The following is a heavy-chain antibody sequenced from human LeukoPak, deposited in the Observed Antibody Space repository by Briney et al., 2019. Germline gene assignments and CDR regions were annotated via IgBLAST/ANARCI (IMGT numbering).Heavy chain of an antibody. J-gene: IGHJ4*02. D-gene: IGHD5-24*01. CDR3: ARDGGLQSHFDY. Sequence: SETLSLTCSVFGDSFNEYYWNWVRQPPGKGLQWIGYIYHNGNSNYNPSLKGRLTISVDTAKNQFSLKLTSATAADTAVYYCARDGGLQSHFDYWGQGALVTVSS. V-gene: IGHV4-59*01. CDR1: GDSFNEYY. CDR2: IYHNGNS.